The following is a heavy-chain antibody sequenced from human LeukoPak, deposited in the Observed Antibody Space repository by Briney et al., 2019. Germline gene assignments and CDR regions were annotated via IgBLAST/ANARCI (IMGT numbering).Heavy chain of an antibody. V-gene: IGHV3-7*01. J-gene: IGHJ6*02. CDR1: GFTSSSHW. D-gene: IGHD3-3*01. Sequence: PGGSLRLSCAGSGFTSSSHWMNWVRQAPVKVLEWVASIKDDGSEKHYVDSVSGRFTISRDNAKNSLHLQMSSLRAEDTAVYYCARRGITISGVLVYHYSGLDVWGQGTTVTVSS. CDR2: IKDDGSEK. CDR3: ARRGITISGVLVYHYSGLDV.